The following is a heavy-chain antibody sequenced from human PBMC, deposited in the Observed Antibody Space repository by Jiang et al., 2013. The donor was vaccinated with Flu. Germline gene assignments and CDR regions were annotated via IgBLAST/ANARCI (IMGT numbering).Heavy chain of an antibody. V-gene: IGHV4-59*01. Sequence: KPSETLSLTCSVSVASFSDTYWSWIRQPPGKGLDWIGFISYSGNTNYNSSLKSRVTISIDTSKNQFSLKLSSVTAADTAVYYCARGGASSRPFHYWGQGILVTVSS. CDR1: VASFSDTY. CDR3: ARGGASSRPFHY. CDR2: ISYSGNT. D-gene: IGHD1-26*01. J-gene: IGHJ4*02.